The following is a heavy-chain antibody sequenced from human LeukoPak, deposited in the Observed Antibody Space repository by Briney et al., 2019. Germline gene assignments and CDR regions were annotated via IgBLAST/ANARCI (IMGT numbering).Heavy chain of an antibody. CDR3: AKDLSFNRRGLGY. V-gene: IGHV3-23*01. J-gene: IGHJ4*02. D-gene: IGHD1-14*01. CDR2: INGSGGST. Sequence: GGSLRLSCAASGFTFSSYAMSWVRQAPGKGLEWVSAINGSGGSTYYADSVKGRFTISRDNSKNTLYLQMNSLRAEDTAVYYCAKDLSFNRRGLGYWGQGTLVTVSS. CDR1: GFTFSSYA.